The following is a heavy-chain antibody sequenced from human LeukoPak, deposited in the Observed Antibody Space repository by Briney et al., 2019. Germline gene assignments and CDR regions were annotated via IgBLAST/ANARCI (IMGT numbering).Heavy chain of an antibody. Sequence: ASVKVSCKASGYTFTSYGISWVRQAPGQGLEWMGWISAYNGNTNYAQKLQGRVTMTTDTSTSTAYMELRSLRSDDTAVYYCARDRSGTYGMVATKVFDYWGQGTLVTVSS. V-gene: IGHV1-18*01. J-gene: IGHJ4*02. D-gene: IGHD5-12*01. CDR1: GYTFTSYG. CDR3: ARDRSGTYGMVATKVFDY. CDR2: ISAYNGNT.